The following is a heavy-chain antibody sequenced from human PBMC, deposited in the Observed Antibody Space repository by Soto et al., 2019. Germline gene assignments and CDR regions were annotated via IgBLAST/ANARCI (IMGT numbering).Heavy chain of an antibody. J-gene: IGHJ6*02. D-gene: IGHD1-20*01. CDR2: ISSSSTI. CDR3: ARDLVYNWNPFGMDV. V-gene: IGHV3-48*02. Sequence: PGGSLRLSCAASGFAFSSYSMNWFRQAPGKGLEWVSYISSSSTIYHADSVKGRFTISRDNAKNSLYLQMNSLRDEDTAVYYCARDLVYNWNPFGMDVWGQGTTVTVSS. CDR1: GFAFSSYS.